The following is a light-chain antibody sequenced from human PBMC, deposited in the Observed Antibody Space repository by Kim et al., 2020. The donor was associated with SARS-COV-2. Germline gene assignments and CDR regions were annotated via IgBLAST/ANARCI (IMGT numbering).Light chain of an antibody. CDR2: DAS. J-gene: IGKJ5*01. V-gene: IGKV3-11*01. CDR1: QSVSNY. Sequence: SPGERATLSCRASQSVSNYLAWYKQKPGQAPRLLIYDASNRATGIPARFSGSGSGTDFTLTISSLEPEDFAVYYCQQRTNWPPITFGQGTRLEIK. CDR3: QQRTNWPPIT.